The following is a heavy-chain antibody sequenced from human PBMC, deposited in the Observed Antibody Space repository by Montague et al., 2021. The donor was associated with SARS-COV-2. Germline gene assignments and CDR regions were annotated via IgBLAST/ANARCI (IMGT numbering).Heavy chain of an antibody. Sequence: SETLSLTCAVYGGSFTGYYWTWIRQPPGKGLEWIGEINHSGSSNYNPSLESRVTMSVDTSKNQFSLRLNSVSAADTAVYYCARAQVPLFGVVIRLPAAGAVDVWGQGTTVTVSS. CDR1: GGSFTGYY. CDR2: INHSGSS. D-gene: IGHD3-3*01. CDR3: ARAQVPLFGVVIRLPAAGAVDV. J-gene: IGHJ3*01. V-gene: IGHV4-34*01.